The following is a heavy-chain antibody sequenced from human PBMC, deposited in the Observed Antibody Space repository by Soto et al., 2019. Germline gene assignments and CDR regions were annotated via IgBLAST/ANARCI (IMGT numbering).Heavy chain of an antibody. CDR3: RSSTNCYGESCVDV. V-gene: IGHV4-38-2*01. J-gene: IGHJ6*02. Sequence: SETLSLTCAVSGYSISSGNYWAWIRQPPGRGLEWIGSLYHIGSTHYNTSLKSRVTISVDTSKNHFSLELSSVTAADTAMYYCRSSTNCYGESCVDVWGQGTMVTVSS. D-gene: IGHD2-2*01. CDR1: GYSISSGNY. CDR2: LYHIGST.